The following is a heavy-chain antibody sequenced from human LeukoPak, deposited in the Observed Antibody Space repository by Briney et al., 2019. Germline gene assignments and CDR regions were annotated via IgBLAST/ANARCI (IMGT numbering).Heavy chain of an antibody. V-gene: IGHV4-39*01. CDR2: IYSSGTT. Sequence: SETLSLTCTVSGVSISSSNYYWGWIRQPPGKGLDWIGSIYSSGTTYYNPSLRSRVTISVDTSKNQFSLRLTSVTAADTAVYYCASVDRGWFAVGENWGQGTLVTVSS. D-gene: IGHD3-10*01. J-gene: IGHJ4*02. CDR1: GVSISSSNYY. CDR3: ASVDRGWFAVGEN.